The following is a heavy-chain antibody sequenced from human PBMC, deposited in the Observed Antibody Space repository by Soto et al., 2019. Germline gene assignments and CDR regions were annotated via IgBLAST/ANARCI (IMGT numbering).Heavy chain of an antibody. D-gene: IGHD2-15*01. V-gene: IGHV1-46*01. Sequence: QVQLVQSGAEVKKPGASVKVSCKASGYTFTSYYMHWVRQAPGQGLEWMGIINPSGGSTSYAQKFRGRVTMPRDTATSTVYMELSSLRSEDTAVYYCARGGGYCSGGSCLSYYYYGMDVWGQGTTVTVSS. CDR3: ARGGGYCSGGSCLSYYYYGMDV. CDR2: INPSGGST. J-gene: IGHJ6*02. CDR1: GYTFTSYY.